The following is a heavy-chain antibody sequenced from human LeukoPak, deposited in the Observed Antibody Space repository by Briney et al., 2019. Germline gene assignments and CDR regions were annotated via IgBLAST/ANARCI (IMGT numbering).Heavy chain of an antibody. CDR3: ARDSGYDFDDY. CDR1: GYTFTGCY. D-gene: IGHD5-12*01. V-gene: IGHV1-46*01. Sequence: ASVKVSCKASGYTFTGCYMHWVRQAPGQGLEWMGIINPSGGSTSYAQKFQGRVTMTRDMSTSTVYMELSRLRSDDTAVYYCARDSGYDFDDYWGQGTLVTVSS. CDR2: INPSGGST. J-gene: IGHJ4*02.